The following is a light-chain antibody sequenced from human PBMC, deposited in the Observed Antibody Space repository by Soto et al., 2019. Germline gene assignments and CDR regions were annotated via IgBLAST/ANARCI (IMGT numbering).Light chain of an antibody. CDR3: QQSYSTPLT. V-gene: IGKV3-15*01. CDR2: DAS. J-gene: IGKJ4*01. CDR1: QSVGSN. Sequence: EIVMTQSPATLSVSPGERATLSCRASQSVGSNLAWYQQKPGQAPRLLIYDASTRATGVPARFSGSGSGTDFTLTISSLQPEDFATYYCQQSYSTPLTFGGGTKVEIK.